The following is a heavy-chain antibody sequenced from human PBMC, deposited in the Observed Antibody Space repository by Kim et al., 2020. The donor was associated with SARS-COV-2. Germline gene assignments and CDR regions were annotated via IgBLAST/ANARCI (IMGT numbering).Heavy chain of an antibody. CDR2: IYYSGST. Sequence: SETLSLTCTVSGGSVSSGSYYWSWIRQPPGKGLEWIGYIYYSGSTNYNPSLKSRVTISVDTSKNQFSLKLSSVTAADTAVYYCARRSSSWYGSNWFDPWGQGTLVTVSS. J-gene: IGHJ5*02. CDR1: GGSVSSGSYY. D-gene: IGHD6-13*01. V-gene: IGHV4-61*01. CDR3: ARRSSSWYGSNWFDP.